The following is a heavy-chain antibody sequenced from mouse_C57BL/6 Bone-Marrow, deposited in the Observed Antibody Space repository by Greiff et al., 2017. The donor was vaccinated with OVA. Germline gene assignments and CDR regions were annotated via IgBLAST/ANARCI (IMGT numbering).Heavy chain of an antibody. CDR2: IDPENGDT. CDR1: GFNIKDDY. J-gene: IGHJ4*01. V-gene: IGHV14-4*01. Sequence: EVQGVESGAELVRPGASVKLSCTASGFNIKDDYMHWVKQRPEQGLEWIGWIDPENGDTEYASKFQGKATITADTSSNTAYLQLSSLTSEDTAVYYCLYDEYAMDYWGQGTSVTVSS. D-gene: IGHD2-12*01. CDR3: LYDEYAMDY.